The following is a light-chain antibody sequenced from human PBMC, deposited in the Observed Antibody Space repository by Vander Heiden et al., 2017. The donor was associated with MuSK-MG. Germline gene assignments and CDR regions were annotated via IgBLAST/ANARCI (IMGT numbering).Light chain of an antibody. V-gene: IGLV3-9*01. Sequence: SYELTQPLSVSVALGQKASITCGGNNIGSKSVHWYQQKPGQAPVLVIYRDGNRPSGIPERFSGSNSGNTATLTISRAQAGDETDYYCQVWDSSTAWVFGGGTKLTVL. CDR1: NIGSKS. J-gene: IGLJ3*02. CDR3: QVWDSSTAWV. CDR2: RDG.